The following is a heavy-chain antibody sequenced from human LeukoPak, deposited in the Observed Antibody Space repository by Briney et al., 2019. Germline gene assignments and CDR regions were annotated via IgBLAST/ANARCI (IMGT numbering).Heavy chain of an antibody. Sequence: ASETLSLTCTVSGGSISSSSYYWGWIRQPPGKGLEWIGSIYYSGSTYYNPSLKSRVTISVDTSKNQFSLKLSSVTAADTAVYYCASYRRITMIVVGDAFDIWGQGTMVTVSS. D-gene: IGHD3-22*01. V-gene: IGHV4-39*01. CDR1: GGSISSSSYY. J-gene: IGHJ3*02. CDR2: IYYSGST. CDR3: ASYRRITMIVVGDAFDI.